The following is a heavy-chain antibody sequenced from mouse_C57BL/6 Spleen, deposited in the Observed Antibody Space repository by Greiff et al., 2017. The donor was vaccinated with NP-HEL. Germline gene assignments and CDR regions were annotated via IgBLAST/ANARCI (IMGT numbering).Heavy chain of an antibody. CDR1: ELTFGDKE. CDR2: FSSGSSTS. Sequence: LVGSGGGLLKPGGSLKLSFPPSELTFGDKEFPWVRRAPKKGLSWFAYFSSGSSTSYYADTVKGRFTIARDNAKNTLFLQMTSLRSEDTAMYYCARSYGYDGYFDVWGTGTTVTVSS. J-gene: IGHJ1*03. CDR3: ARSYGYDGYFDV. V-gene: IGHV5-17*01. D-gene: IGHD2-2*01.